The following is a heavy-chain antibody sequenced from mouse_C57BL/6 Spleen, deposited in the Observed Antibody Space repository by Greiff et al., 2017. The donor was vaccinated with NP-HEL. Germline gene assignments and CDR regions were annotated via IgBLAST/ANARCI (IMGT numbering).Heavy chain of an antibody. CDR2: IDPSDSYT. J-gene: IGHJ4*01. CDR3: ARRLGNYAMDY. CDR1: GYTFTSYW. D-gene: IGHD4-1*01. V-gene: IGHV1-50*01. Sequence: VQLQQSGAELVKPGASLKLSCKASGYTFTSYWMQWVKQRPGQGLEWIGEIDPSDSYTNYNQKFKGKATLTVDTSSSPAYMQLSSLTSEDSAVYYCARRLGNYAMDYWGQGTSVTVSS.